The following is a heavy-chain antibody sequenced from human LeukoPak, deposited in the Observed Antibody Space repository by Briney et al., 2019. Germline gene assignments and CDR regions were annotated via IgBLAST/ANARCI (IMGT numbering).Heavy chain of an antibody. CDR1: GGSISSNSYY. CDR2: IYYSGST. D-gene: IGHD3-3*01. J-gene: IGHJ4*02. V-gene: IGHV4-61*05. CDR3: ARHLRWRTSFSPFDY. Sequence: SETLSLTCAVSGGSISSNSYYWGWIRQPPGKGLEWIGYIYYSGSTNYNPSLKSRVTISVDTSKNQLSLKLSSLTAADTAVYYCARHLRWRTSFSPFDYWGQGTLVTVSS.